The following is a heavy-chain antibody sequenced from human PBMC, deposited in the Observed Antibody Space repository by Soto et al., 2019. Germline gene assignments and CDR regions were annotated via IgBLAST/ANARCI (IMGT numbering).Heavy chain of an antibody. CDR1: GFSLSTSGMC. J-gene: IGHJ4*02. D-gene: IGHD6-6*01. CDR3: ARGAYSSSSFDY. Sequence: SGPTLVNPTQTLTLTCTFSGFSLSTSGMCVSWIRQPPGKALEWLARIDWDDDKYYSTSLKTRLTISKDTSKNQVVLTMTNMDPVDTATYYCARGAYSSSSFDYWGQGTLVTVSS. CDR2: IDWDDDK. V-gene: IGHV2-70*11.